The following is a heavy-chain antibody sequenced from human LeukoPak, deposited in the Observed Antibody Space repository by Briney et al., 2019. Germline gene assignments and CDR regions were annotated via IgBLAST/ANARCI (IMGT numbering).Heavy chain of an antibody. D-gene: IGHD3-10*01. Sequence: SGGSLRLSCAASGFTFDDYGMSWVRQAPGRGLEWVSGINWNGGSTGYADCVKGRFTISRDNAKNSLYLQMNSLRAEDTALYYCARSLWFGETVGVYWGQGTLVTVSS. CDR3: ARSLWFGETVGVY. CDR1: GFTFDDYG. CDR2: INWNGGST. V-gene: IGHV3-20*04. J-gene: IGHJ4*02.